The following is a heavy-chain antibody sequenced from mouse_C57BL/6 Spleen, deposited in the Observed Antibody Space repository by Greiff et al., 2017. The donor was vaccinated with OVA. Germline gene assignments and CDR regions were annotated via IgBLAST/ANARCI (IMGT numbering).Heavy chain of an antibody. CDR1: GFTFSSYG. D-gene: IGHD4-1*01. Sequence: EVKLMESGGDLVKPGGSLKLSCAASGFTFSSYGMSWVRQTPDKRLEWVATLSSGGSYTYYPASVKGRFTISRDNAKNTLYLQMSSLKSEDTAMYYCARQKLTGYWYFDVWGTGTTVTVSS. V-gene: IGHV5-6*01. CDR3: ARQKLTGYWYFDV. J-gene: IGHJ1*03. CDR2: LSSGGSYT.